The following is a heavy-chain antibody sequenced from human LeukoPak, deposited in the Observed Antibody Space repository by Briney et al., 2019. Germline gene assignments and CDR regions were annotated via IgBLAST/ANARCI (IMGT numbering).Heavy chain of an antibody. J-gene: IGHJ4*02. V-gene: IGHV3-30*02. CDR2: IRYDGSNK. D-gene: IGHD3-16*01. Sequence: PGGSLRLSCAASGFTFSTYGMHWVRQAPGKGLEWVAFIRYDGSNKYYADSVKGRFTISRDNSKNTLYLQMNSLRAEDTAVYYCLSVWGGWRYYFDYWGQGTLVTVSS. CDR1: GFTFSTYG. CDR3: LSVWGGWRYYFDY.